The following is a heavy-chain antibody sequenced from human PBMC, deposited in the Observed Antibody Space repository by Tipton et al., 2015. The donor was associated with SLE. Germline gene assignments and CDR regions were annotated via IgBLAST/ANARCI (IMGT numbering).Heavy chain of an antibody. CDR1: DYTSTRFD. J-gene: IGHJ4*02. CDR3: ARDPVGRGSLDY. D-gene: IGHD3-16*02. V-gene: IGHV1-18*01. Sequence: QVQLVQSGAEVKKPGASVKVSCRAVDYTSTRFDVSWVRQGPGQGLEWLGWINVYSGNTNYAPKFQARVTLTTDTSTNTAYMEVRSLRPDDTAIYYCARDPVGRGSLDYWGQGTLITVSS. CDR2: INVYSGNT.